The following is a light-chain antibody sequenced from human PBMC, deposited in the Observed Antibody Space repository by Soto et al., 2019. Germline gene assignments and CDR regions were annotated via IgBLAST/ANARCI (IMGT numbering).Light chain of an antibody. Sequence: QSVLTQPPSVSGAPGQRVTISCTGSSSNIGAGYNVHWYQQLPGTAPKLLIYGNSNRPSGVPDRFSGSKSGTSASLAITGLQAEDEEDYYCQSYYSSLSGLVFGGGTKLTVL. CDR3: QSYYSSLSGLV. V-gene: IGLV1-40*01. J-gene: IGLJ3*02. CDR2: GNS. CDR1: SSNIGAGYN.